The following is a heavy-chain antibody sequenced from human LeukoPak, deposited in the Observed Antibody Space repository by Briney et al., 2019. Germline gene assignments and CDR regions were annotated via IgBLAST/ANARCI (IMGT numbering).Heavy chain of an antibody. D-gene: IGHD2-2*01. CDR1: GGSFSGYY. V-gene: IGHV4-34*01. CDR3: AREGRVVPAAVPYYYYYMDV. J-gene: IGHJ6*03. Sequence: SETLSLTCAVYGGSFSGYYWSWIRQPPGKGLEWIGEINHSGSTNYNPSLKSRVTISVDTSKNQFSLKLSSVTAADTAVYYCAREGRVVPAAVPYYYYYMDVWGKGTTVIVSS. CDR2: INHSGST.